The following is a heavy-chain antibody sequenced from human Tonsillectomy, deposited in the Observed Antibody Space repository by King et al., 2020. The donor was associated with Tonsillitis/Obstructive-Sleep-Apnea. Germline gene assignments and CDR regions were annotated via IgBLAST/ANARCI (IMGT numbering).Heavy chain of an antibody. D-gene: IGHD2-2*01. CDR1: GYRFTNYW. CDR3: ARHQVVPAAIDY. CDR2: IDPSDSYT. V-gene: IGHV5-10-1*03. Sequence: QLVQSGAEVKKPGESLRISCKGSGYRFTNYWISWVRQMPGKGLEWMGRIDPSDSYTNYSPSFQGHVTISADKSISTAYLQWSSVKASDTAMYYCARHQVVPAAIDYWGQGTLVTVSS. J-gene: IGHJ4*02.